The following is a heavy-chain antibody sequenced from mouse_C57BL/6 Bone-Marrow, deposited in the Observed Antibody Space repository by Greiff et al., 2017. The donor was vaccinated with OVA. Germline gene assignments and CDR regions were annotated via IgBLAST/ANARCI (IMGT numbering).Heavy chain of an antibody. Sequence: VQLKQSGGGLVKPGGSLKLSCAASGFTFSDYGMHWVRQAPEKGLAWVAYISSGSSTIYYADTVKGRFTISRDNAKNTLYLQMTSLRSEDTAMYYCATDMVTTSWWYFDVWGTGTTVTVSS. V-gene: IGHV5-17*01. D-gene: IGHD2-2*01. CDR3: ATDMVTTSWWYFDV. J-gene: IGHJ1*03. CDR1: GFTFSDYG. CDR2: ISSGSSTI.